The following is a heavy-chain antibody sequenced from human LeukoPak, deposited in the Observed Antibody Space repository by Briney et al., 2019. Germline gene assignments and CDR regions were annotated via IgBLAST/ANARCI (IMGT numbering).Heavy chain of an antibody. V-gene: IGHV3-7*01. D-gene: IGHD3-10*01. CDR3: ACRVTGGSGKFDI. J-gene: IGHJ3*02. Sequence: GGSLRLSCAASGFTFSSYWMSWVRQAPGKGLEWVANIKQDGSEKYYVDSVKGRFTISRDNAKNSLYLQMNSLRAEDTAVYYCACRVTGGSGKFDIWGQGTMVTVSS. CDR1: GFTFSSYW. CDR2: IKQDGSEK.